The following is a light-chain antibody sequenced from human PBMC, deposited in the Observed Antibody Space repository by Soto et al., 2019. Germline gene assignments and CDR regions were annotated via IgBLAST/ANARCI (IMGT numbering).Light chain of an antibody. CDR2: GAS. Sequence: EIGLTQSPGTLSLSQGERATLSCRASQSVSSSYLAWYQQKPGQAPRLLIYGASSRATGIPDRFSGSGSGTDFTLTISRLEPEDFAVYYCQQRTSWPWTFGQGTKVDIK. V-gene: IGKV3D-20*02. CDR1: QSVSSSY. J-gene: IGKJ1*01. CDR3: QQRTSWPWT.